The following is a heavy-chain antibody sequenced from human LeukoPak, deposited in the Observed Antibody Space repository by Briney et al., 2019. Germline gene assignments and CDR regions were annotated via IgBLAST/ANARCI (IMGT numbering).Heavy chain of an antibody. CDR1: GRSIVSYY. CDR3: ARYLAAGYFDL. CDR2: IYYTGST. D-gene: IGHD6-25*01. J-gene: IGHJ2*01. Sequence: KPSETLSLTCTVSGRSIVSYYWSWIRQPPGKGLEWIGYIYYTGSTNYNPSLKSRVTISVDTSKNQFSLKLSSVTAADTAVYYCARYLAAGYFDLWGRGTLVTVSS. V-gene: IGHV4-59*08.